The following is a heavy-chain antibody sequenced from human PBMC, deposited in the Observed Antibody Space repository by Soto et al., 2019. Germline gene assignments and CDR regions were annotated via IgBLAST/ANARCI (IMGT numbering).Heavy chain of an antibody. CDR1: GLTFSGSA. Sequence: GGSLRLSCAASGLTFSGSAMHWVRQASGKGLEWVGRIRSKANSYATAYAASVKGRFTISRDDSKNTAYLQMNSLKTEDTAVYYCTRQIRIFGVVTFDYWGQGTLVTVSS. V-gene: IGHV3-73*01. D-gene: IGHD3-3*01. CDR2: IRSKANSYAT. CDR3: TRQIRIFGVVTFDY. J-gene: IGHJ4*02.